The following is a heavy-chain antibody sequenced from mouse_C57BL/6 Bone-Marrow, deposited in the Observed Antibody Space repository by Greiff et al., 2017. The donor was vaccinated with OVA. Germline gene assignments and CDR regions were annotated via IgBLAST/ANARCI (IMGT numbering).Heavy chain of an antibody. CDR1: GYAFSSYW. CDR2: IYPGDGDT. D-gene: IGHD1-1*01. Sequence: QVQLQQSGAELVKPGASVKISCKASGYAFSSYWMNWVKQRPGKGLEWIGQIYPGDGDTNYNGKVKGKATLTADKYSSTAYMQLSSLTSEDSAVYFCARKGPIYYYGPWFAYWGQGTLVTVSA. J-gene: IGHJ3*01. V-gene: IGHV1-80*01. CDR3: ARKGPIYYYGPWFAY.